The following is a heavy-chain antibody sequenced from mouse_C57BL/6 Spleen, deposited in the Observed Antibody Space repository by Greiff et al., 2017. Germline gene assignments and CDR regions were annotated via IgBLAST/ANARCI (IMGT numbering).Heavy chain of an antibody. Sequence: EVQLQQSGGGLVQPGGSLSLSCAASGFTFTDYYMSWVRQPPGKALEWLGFIRNKANGYTTEYSGSVKGRFTISRDNSQSILYLQMNALRAEDSATYYCARWNYYAMDYWGQGTSVTVSS. J-gene: IGHJ4*01. CDR3: ARWNYYAMDY. V-gene: IGHV7-3*01. CDR2: IRNKANGYTT. CDR1: GFTFTDYY.